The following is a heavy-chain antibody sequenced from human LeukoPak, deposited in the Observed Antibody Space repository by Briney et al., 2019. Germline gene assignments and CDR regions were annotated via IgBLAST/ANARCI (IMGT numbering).Heavy chain of an antibody. Sequence: SETLSLTCAVYGGSFRGYYWSWIRQSPGKGLEWIGEINHTGHTNYHPSLERRLTISVDTSKNLCSLKLRSVTVADWAVYYCARGWLLRRRFDYWGQGTLVTVSS. CDR3: ARGWLLRRRFDY. CDR2: INHTGHT. V-gene: IGHV4-34*01. J-gene: IGHJ4*02. D-gene: IGHD3-22*01. CDR1: GGSFRGYY.